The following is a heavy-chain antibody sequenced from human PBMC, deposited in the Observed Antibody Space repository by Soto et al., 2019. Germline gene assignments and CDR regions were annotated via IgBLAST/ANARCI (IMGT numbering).Heavy chain of an antibody. D-gene: IGHD3-10*01. CDR2: ISYEGSNK. CDR1: GFPFTTYG. V-gene: IGHV3-30*03. Sequence: QVQLVEPGGAVVKPGRSLSLSCAASGFPFTTYGMHWVRGGPGKGLEWVAVISYEGSNKYYAESVKGRFTISRDNSKNTLYLQMNSLRPEDTALYYCVGGQYYFDYRGQGTLVTVSS. J-gene: IGHJ4*02. CDR3: VGGQYYFDY.